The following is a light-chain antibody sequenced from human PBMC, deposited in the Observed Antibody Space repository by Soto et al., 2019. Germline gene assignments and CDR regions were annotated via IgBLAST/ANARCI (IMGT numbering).Light chain of an antibody. CDR3: LQDYAYPRT. V-gene: IGKV1-6*01. CDR1: QGIRNE. J-gene: IGKJ1*01. CDR2: AAS. Sequence: AIQVTQSPPSLSASVGDRVTITCRASQGIRNELGWYQQKPGNAPKLLIYAASSLQSGVPPRFSGSGSGTDFTLTISSLQPEDFATYYCLQDYAYPRTFGQGTKVEIK.